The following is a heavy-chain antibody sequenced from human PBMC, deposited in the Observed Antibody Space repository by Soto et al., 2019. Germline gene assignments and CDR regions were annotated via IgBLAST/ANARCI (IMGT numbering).Heavy chain of an antibody. V-gene: IGHV4-31*03. CDR1: GGSISSGGYY. D-gene: IGHD5-12*01. Sequence: SETLSLTCTVSGGSISSGGYYWSWIRQHPEKGLEWIGYIYYSGSTYYNPSLKSRLAISVDTSKNQFSLKLSSVTAADTAVYYCARARGLVATTYYYGLGVWGQGTTVTVSS. CDR2: IYYSGST. J-gene: IGHJ6*02. CDR3: ARARGLVATTYYYGLGV.